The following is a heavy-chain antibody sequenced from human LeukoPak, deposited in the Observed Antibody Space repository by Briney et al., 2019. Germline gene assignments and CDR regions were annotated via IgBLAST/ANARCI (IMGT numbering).Heavy chain of an antibody. CDR3: ARLSYDFWSGYHPIDY. J-gene: IGHJ4*02. CDR2: IYPDDSDT. CDR1: EYSFPNYC. V-gene: IGHV5-51*01. D-gene: IGHD3-3*01. Sequence: GESLKISCKHSEYSFPNYCIGWVRQMPGKGLEWMGIIYPDDSDTRYSPSFQGQVTISADKSISTAYLQWSSLKASDTAMYYCARLSYDFWSGYHPIDYWGQGTLVTVSS.